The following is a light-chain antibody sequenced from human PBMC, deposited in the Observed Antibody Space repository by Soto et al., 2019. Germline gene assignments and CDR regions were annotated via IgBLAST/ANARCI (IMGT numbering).Light chain of an antibody. Sequence: AIQMTQSPSSLSASVGDRVTITCRASQGIRNDLGWYQQKPGKAPKLLIYAASILQSGVPTRFRGSGSGTDFTLTISSLQPEDFATYYCLQDYNYPYTFGQWTKLEIK. V-gene: IGKV1-6*01. CDR1: QGIRND. CDR3: LQDYNYPYT. CDR2: AAS. J-gene: IGKJ2*01.